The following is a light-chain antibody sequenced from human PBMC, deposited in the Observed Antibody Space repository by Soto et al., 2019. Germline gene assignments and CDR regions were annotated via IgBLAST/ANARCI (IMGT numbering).Light chain of an antibody. CDR1: QSVRSSY. J-gene: IGKJ1*01. CDR3: QQYNSYSQT. CDR2: GAS. V-gene: IGKV3-20*01. Sequence: EIVLTQSPDTLSLSPGESATLSCRASQSVRSSYLAWYQQKPGQAPRLLIYGASSRATGIPDRFSGSGSGTDFTLTISRLEPEDFATYYCQQYNSYSQTFGQGTKVDIK.